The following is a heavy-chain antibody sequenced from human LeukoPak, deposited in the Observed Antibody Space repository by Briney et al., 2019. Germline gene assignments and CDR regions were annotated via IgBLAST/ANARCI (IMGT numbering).Heavy chain of an antibody. CDR1: GGSVSSYY. CDR3: ARNSELVLVYFDY. D-gene: IGHD6-6*01. V-gene: IGHV4-59*02. J-gene: IGHJ4*02. Sequence: SETLSLTCTVSGGSVSSYYWTWIRQPPGKGLEWIGYIYYSGSTNYNPSLKSRVTISVDTSKNQFSLKLSSVTAADTAVYYCARNSELVLVYFDYWGQGTLVTVSS. CDR2: IYYSGST.